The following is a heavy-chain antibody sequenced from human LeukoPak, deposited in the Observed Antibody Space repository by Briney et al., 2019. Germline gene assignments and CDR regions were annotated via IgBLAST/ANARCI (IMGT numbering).Heavy chain of an antibody. CDR2: ISGSGGST. J-gene: IGHJ4*02. V-gene: IGHV3-23*01. D-gene: IGHD4-23*01. CDR1: GFTFSSYG. Sequence: PGGTLRLSCAASGFTFSSYGMSWVRQAPGKGLEWVSAISGSGGSTYYADSVKGRFTISRDNSKNTLYLQMNSLRAEDTAVYYCARGTVVSPRVPDYWGQGTLVTVSS. CDR3: ARGTVVSPRVPDY.